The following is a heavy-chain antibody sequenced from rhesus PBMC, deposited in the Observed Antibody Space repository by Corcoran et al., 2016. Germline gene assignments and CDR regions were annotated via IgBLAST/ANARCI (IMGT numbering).Heavy chain of an antibody. Sequence: QVQLQESGPGVVKPSETLSLTCAVSGGSISDSYRWSWIRQPPGKGLEWIGYIYCTSTSTNYTPALKRRVSISTYTSKNQFSLKLTSVTAADTAVYYCARALYYYSGTYYYYFDYWGQGVLVTVSS. CDR3: ARALYYYSGTYYYYFDY. D-gene: IGHD3-16*01. CDR2: IYCTSTST. CDR1: GGSISDSYR. J-gene: IGHJ4*01. V-gene: IGHV4S10*01.